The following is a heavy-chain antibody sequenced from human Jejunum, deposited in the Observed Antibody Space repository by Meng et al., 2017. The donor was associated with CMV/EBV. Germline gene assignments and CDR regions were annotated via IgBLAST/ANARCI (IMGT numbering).Heavy chain of an antibody. D-gene: IGHD1-26*01. CDR3: AHFVGGYYPSRPDY. Sequence: IALKVSGRTLVKPTQTLTRTRSVSGFSPSTSGGGVGWIRQPPGKALEWLALIYRGDDKRYSPSLNSRLTIAKDTSKNEVVLTLTNMGPIDTGTYYCAHFVGGYYPSRPDYWGQGTLVTVSS. CDR1: GFSPSTSGGG. CDR2: IYRGDDK. V-gene: IGHV2-5*02. J-gene: IGHJ4*02.